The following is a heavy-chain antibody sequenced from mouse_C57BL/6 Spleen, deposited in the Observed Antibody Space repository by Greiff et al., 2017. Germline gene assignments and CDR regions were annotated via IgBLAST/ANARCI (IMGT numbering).Heavy chain of an antibody. Sequence: VQLQQSGPGLVKPSQSLSLTCSVTGYSITSGYYWNWIRQFPGNKLEWMGYISYDGSNNYNPSLKNRISITRDTSKNQFFLKLNSVTTEDTATYYCAGLIYYAMDYWGQGTSVTVSS. CDR3: AGLIYYAMDY. J-gene: IGHJ4*01. D-gene: IGHD3-1*01. V-gene: IGHV3-6*01. CDR1: GYSITSGYY. CDR2: ISYDGSN.